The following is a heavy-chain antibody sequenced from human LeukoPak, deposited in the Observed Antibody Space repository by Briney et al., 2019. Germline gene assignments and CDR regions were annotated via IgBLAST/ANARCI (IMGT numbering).Heavy chain of an antibody. CDR1: GGSISSGSYY. CDR2: IYTSGST. J-gene: IGHJ4*02. Sequence: SETLSLTCTVSGGSISSGSYYWSWIRQPAGKGLEWIGRIYTSGSTNYNPSLKSRVTISVDTSKNQFSLKLSSVTAADTAVYYCARSGTYGGDSGLGFDYWGQGTLVTVSS. CDR3: ARSGTYGGDSGLGFDY. D-gene: IGHD4-23*01. V-gene: IGHV4-61*02.